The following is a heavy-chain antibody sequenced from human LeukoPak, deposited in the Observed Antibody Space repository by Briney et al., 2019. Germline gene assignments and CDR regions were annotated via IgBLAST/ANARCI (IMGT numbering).Heavy chain of an antibody. J-gene: IGHJ3*02. D-gene: IGHD4-17*01. CDR1: GFTFGDYA. CDR3: VKVYGDYANDAFDI. V-gene: IGHV3-64D*09. Sequence: GGSLRLSCSGSGFTFGDYAMHWVRQAPGKGLQYVSGISSNGGSTYYSDSVKGRFTISRDNSKNTLCLQMSSLRAEDTAVYYCVKVYGDYANDAFDIWGQGTTVSVSS. CDR2: ISSNGGST.